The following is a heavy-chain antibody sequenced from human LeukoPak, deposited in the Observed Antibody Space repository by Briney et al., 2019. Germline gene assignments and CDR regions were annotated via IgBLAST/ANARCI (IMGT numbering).Heavy chain of an antibody. CDR2: ISSSSSYI. Sequence: PGGSLRLSCAASGFTFSSYSMNWVCQAPGKGLEWVSSISSSSSYIYYADSVKGRFTISRDNAKNSLYLQMNSLRAEDTAVYYCASMRGGYEGYFDYWGQGTLVTVSS. D-gene: IGHD3-16*01. CDR1: GFTFSSYS. CDR3: ASMRGGYEGYFDY. J-gene: IGHJ4*02. V-gene: IGHV3-21*01.